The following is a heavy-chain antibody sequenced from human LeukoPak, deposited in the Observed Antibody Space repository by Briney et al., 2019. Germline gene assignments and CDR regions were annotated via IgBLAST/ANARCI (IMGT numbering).Heavy chain of an antibody. J-gene: IGHJ3*02. CDR1: GGSISSSY. D-gene: IGHD3-22*01. Sequence: PSETLSLTCTVSGGSISSSYWSWIRQPPGKGLEWIGYIYYTGSTNYNPSLKSRVTMSVDTSKSQFSLKLTSVTAADTAVYYCARGYYDSSGYSNTFDIWGQGTMVTDSS. CDR3: ARGYYDSSGYSNTFDI. CDR2: IYYTGST. V-gene: IGHV4-59*01.